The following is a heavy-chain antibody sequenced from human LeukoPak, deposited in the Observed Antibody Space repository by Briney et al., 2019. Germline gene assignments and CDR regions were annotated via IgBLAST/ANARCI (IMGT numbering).Heavy chain of an antibody. CDR3: ARVLIVPAAQRVEYFQH. J-gene: IGHJ1*01. V-gene: IGHV1-18*01. CDR2: ISAYNGNT. Sequence: ASVKVSCKASGYTFTSYGISWVRQAPGQGLEWMGWISAYNGNTNYAQKLQGRVTMTTDTSTSTAYMELRSLRSDDTAVYYCARVLIVPAAQRVEYFQHWGQGTLVTVSS. CDR1: GYTFTSYG. D-gene: IGHD2-2*01.